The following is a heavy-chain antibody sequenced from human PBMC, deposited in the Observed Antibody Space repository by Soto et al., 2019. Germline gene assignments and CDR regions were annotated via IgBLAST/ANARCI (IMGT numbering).Heavy chain of an antibody. CDR2: VNPSSGNT. CDR1: GYTFTTYD. J-gene: IGHJ5*02. Sequence: QVQLVQSGAEVKRPGASVKVSCEASGYTFTTYDINWVRQASGQGLEWMGCVNPSSGNTVYVPKFHGRVTMTRDTSISTAYMELNSLESDDTAIYYCARASMYIWYDHWGQGTLVTVSS. D-gene: IGHD1-20*01. V-gene: IGHV1-8*01. CDR3: ARASMYIWYDH.